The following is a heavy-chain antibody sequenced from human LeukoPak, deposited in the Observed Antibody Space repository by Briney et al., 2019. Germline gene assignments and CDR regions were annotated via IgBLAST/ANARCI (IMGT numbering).Heavy chain of an antibody. D-gene: IGHD3-9*01. Sequence: ASVKVSCKASGYTFTSYGISWVRQAPGQGLEWMGWMSAYNGNTNYAQKLQGRVTMTTDTSTSTAYMELRGLRSDDTAVYYCARDQAATNTQVRFCLDWGQGTLVTVSS. J-gene: IGHJ4*02. CDR3: ARDQAATNTQVRFCLD. V-gene: IGHV1-18*01. CDR1: GYTFTSYG. CDR2: MSAYNGNT.